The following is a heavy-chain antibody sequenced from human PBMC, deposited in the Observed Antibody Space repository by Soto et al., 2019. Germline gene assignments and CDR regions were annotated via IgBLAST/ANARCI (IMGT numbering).Heavy chain of an antibody. CDR3: ARANYYDSSGYYFDY. V-gene: IGHV4-59*01. D-gene: IGHD3-22*01. J-gene: IGHJ4*02. CDR2: IYYSGST. Sequence: PSETLSLTCTVSGGSISSYYWSWIRQPPGKGLEWIGYIYYSGSTNYNPSLKSRVPISVETSKNQFSLKLSSVTAADTAVYYCARANYYDSSGYYFDYWGQGTLVTVSS. CDR1: GGSISSYY.